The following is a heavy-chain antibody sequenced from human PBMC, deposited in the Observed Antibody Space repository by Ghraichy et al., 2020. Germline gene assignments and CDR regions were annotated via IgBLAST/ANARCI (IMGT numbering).Heavy chain of an antibody. J-gene: IGHJ6*03. V-gene: IGHV4-61*01. CDR2: IHHSGST. Sequence: SETLSLTCTVSGGSVSSGSSYWSWIRQPPGKGLEWIGEIHHSGSTNYNPSLKSRVTISVDKSKNQFSPKLSSVTAADTAVYYCARGGYYYYMDVWGKGTTVTVSS. CDR1: GGSVSSGSSY. CDR3: ARGGYYYYMDV.